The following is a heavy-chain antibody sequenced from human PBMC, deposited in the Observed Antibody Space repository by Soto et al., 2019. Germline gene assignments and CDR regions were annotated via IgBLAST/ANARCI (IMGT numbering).Heavy chain of an antibody. CDR1: GDAFNCYG. J-gene: IGHJ5*02. Sequence: ASVKVCCKASGDAFNCYGITWLRQAPGQGLELMGWISAYDGKTTYAEKFQGRVTLTTDTSTSTAYMELRSLRSDDTAIYYCARDPHEFWTSYWFDPWGQGSPVTVTS. CDR3: ARDPHEFWTSYWFDP. D-gene: IGHD3-3*01. CDR2: ISAYDGKT. V-gene: IGHV1-18*04.